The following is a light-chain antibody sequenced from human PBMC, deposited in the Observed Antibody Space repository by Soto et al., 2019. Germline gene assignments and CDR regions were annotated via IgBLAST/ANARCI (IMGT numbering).Light chain of an antibody. J-gene: IGLJ1*01. CDR3: QSYDSSLIVSKV. CDR1: SSNLGAGYD. Sequence: QSVLTQPPSVSGAPGQRVTTSCSGSSSNLGAGYDVQWYRQFPGPAPKLLIYANSVRPSGVPDRFSGSKSGTSASLAITGLQAEDEADYYCQSYDSSLIVSKVFGTGTKVTAL. CDR2: ANS. V-gene: IGLV1-40*01.